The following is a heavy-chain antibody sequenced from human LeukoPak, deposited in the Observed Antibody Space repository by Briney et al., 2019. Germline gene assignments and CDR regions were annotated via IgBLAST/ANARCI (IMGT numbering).Heavy chain of an antibody. V-gene: IGHV3-23*01. CDR3: AKTDIVVVPAATNDY. CDR2: ISGSGGST. D-gene: IGHD2-2*01. Sequence: GGSLRLSCAASGFTFTSYSMSWVRQAPGKGLEWVSAISGSGGSTYYADSVKGRFTISRDNSKNTLYLQMNSLRAEDTAVYYCAKTDIVVVPAATNDYWGQGTLVTVSS. CDR1: GFTFTSYS. J-gene: IGHJ4*02.